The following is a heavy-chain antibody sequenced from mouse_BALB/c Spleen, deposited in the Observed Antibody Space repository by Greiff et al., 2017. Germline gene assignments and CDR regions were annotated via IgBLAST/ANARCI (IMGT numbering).Heavy chain of an antibody. D-gene: IGHD2-4*01. V-gene: IGHV2-6-7*01. CDR1: GFSLTGYG. CDR3: ASYDYGAWFAY. J-gene: IGHJ3*01. CDR2: LWGGGSP. Sequence: QVQLKESGPGLVAPSQSLSITCTVSGFSLTGYGVHWVRQPPGKGLEWLGMLWGGGSPDYNSAFTSRLSISNDNSKSQVFLKMNSLQTDDTAMYYCASYDYGAWFAYWGEGTLVTVSA.